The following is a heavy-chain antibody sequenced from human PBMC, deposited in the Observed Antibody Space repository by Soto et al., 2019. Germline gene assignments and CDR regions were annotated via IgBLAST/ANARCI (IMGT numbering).Heavy chain of an antibody. CDR1: GYTFTGYY. CDR2: INPNSGGT. V-gene: IGHV1-2*04. D-gene: IGHD6-13*01. Sequence: GASVKVSCKASGYTFTGYYMHWVRQAPGQGLEWMGWINPNSGGTNYAQKFQGWVTMTRDTSISTAYMELSRLRSDDTAVYYCARESPPRIAAAGTMIGHGYYYGMDGWGQGTTDTVSS. J-gene: IGHJ6*02. CDR3: ARESPPRIAAAGTMIGHGYYYGMDG.